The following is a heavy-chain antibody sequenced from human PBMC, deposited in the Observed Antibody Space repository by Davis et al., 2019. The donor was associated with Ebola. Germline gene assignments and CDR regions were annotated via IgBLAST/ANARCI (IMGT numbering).Heavy chain of an antibody. CDR2: IYYSGST. Sequence: SETLSLTCAVYGGSISSYYWSWIRQPPGKGLEWIGYIYYSGSTNYNPSLKSRVTISVDTSKNQFSLKLSSVTAADTAVYYCARHGYSYGLDVWGQGTTVTVSS. V-gene: IGHV4-59*08. J-gene: IGHJ6*02. CDR3: ARHGYSYGLDV. CDR1: GGSISSYY. D-gene: IGHD5-18*01.